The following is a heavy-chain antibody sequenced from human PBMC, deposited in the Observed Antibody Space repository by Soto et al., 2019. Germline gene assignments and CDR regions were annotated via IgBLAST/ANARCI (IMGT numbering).Heavy chain of an antibody. D-gene: IGHD2-15*01. V-gene: IGHV1-18*01. Sequence: QVQLVQSAAEVKKPGASVKVSCKASGYTLTNYAISWVRQAPGQGPEWMGWINTYNGNSNYAQKFQGRVTMTTDTSTNTAYRTLRSLTSDATAVYYCARDCTGGSCFCIYWGQGTLVTVSS. CDR3: ARDCTGGSCFCIY. CDR2: INTYNGNS. CDR1: GYTLTNYA. J-gene: IGHJ4*02.